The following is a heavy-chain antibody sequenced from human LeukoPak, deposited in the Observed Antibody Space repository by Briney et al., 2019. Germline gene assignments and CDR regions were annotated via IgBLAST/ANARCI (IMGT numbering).Heavy chain of an antibody. CDR1: GYSFTSYG. J-gene: IGHJ4*02. Sequence: ASVKVSCKASGYSFTSYGISWVRQAPGQGLEWMGWISGYNGNTNYAQRLQGRVTMTTDTSTSTAYMELRSLSSDDTAVYYCAKDRPYYYDSSAYYPDFWGQGTLVTVSS. V-gene: IGHV1-18*01. CDR2: ISGYNGNT. CDR3: AKDRPYYYDSSAYYPDF. D-gene: IGHD3-22*01.